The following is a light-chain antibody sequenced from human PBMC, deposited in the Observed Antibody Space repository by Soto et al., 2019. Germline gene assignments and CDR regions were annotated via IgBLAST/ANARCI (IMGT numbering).Light chain of an antibody. Sequence: QSALTQPPSASGSPGQSVTISCTGTSSDIGSDNYVSWYQQHPGEAPKLIIYEVSKRHSGVPDRFSGSKSGNTASLAVSGLQAEDEADYYCCSYAAYNTLFGGGTKVTVL. J-gene: IGLJ2*01. CDR3: CSYAAYNTL. CDR2: EVS. CDR1: SSDIGSDNY. V-gene: IGLV2-8*01.